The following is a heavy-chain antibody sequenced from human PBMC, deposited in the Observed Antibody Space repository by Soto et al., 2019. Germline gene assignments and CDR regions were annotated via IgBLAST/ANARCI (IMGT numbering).Heavy chain of an antibody. Sequence: EVQLVESGGDLVQPGGSLILSCAASGFTFSEYNMNWVRQAPGKGLEWVSYISSSSSTIYYADSVKGRFTISRDDAKNSLYLQRNSLRAEDTAVYYCAGAFDIWGQGTMVTVSS. J-gene: IGHJ3*02. CDR2: ISSSSSTI. V-gene: IGHV3-48*01. CDR1: GFTFSEYN. CDR3: AGAFDI.